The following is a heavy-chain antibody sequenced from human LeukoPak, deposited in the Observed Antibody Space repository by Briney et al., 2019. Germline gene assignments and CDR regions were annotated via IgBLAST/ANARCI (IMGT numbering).Heavy chain of an antibody. V-gene: IGHV1-2*02. Sequence: GASVKVSCKASGYTFTGYYMHWVRQAPGQGLEWMGWINPNSGGTNYAQKFQGRVTMTRDTSISTAYMELSRLRSDDTAIYYCARDLRGDYGAFDIWGQGTMVTVSS. CDR1: GYTFTGYY. CDR2: INPNSGGT. J-gene: IGHJ3*02. D-gene: IGHD4-17*01. CDR3: ARDLRGDYGAFDI.